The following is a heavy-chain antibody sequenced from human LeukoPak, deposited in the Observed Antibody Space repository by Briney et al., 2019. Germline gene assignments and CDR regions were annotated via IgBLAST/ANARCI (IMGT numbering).Heavy chain of an antibody. CDR3: ARVGGSYASYGMDV. D-gene: IGHD1-26*01. V-gene: IGHV3-53*01. CDR1: GLTVSSNY. CDR2: IYSGSST. Sequence: GGSLRLSCAASGLTVSSNYMSWVRQAPGKGLEWVSGIYSGSSTYSADSVKGRFTISRDNSKNTLYLQMNSLRAEDTAVYYCARVGGSYASYGMDVWGQGTTVTVSS. J-gene: IGHJ6*02.